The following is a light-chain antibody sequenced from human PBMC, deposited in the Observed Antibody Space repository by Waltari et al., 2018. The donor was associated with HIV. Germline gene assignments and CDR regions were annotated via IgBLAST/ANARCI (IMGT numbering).Light chain of an antibody. J-gene: IGLJ2*01. Sequence: QSTLTQPPSASGSPGQSVTISCTGTSSDVGGYNYVSWYQQHPGKAPKLMLYEVSKRPSGVPDRCSGSKAGNTASLTVSGLQAEDEADYYCSSYAGSNNFEVFGGGTKLTVL. CDR3: SSYAGSNNFEV. V-gene: IGLV2-8*01. CDR1: SSDVGGYNY. CDR2: EVS.